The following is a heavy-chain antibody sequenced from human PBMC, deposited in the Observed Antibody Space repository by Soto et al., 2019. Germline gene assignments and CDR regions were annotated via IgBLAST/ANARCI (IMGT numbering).Heavy chain of an antibody. Sequence: QVQLEQSGAEVKKPGASVKVSCKASGYTFTSYYLHWVRQAPGQGLEWMGIINPSGGSTTYAQKFQGRVTMTRDTSTNTLYMELSSLTSGDTAVYYCVRVVNYHFDFWGQGTLVTVSS. CDR3: VRVVNYHFDF. V-gene: IGHV1-46*01. CDR2: INPSGGST. D-gene: IGHD3-10*01. CDR1: GYTFTSYY. J-gene: IGHJ4*02.